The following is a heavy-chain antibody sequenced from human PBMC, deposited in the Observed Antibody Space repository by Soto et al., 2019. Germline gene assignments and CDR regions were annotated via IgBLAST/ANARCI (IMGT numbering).Heavy chain of an antibody. CDR2: IKSKTDGGTT. CDR1: GFTFSNAW. V-gene: IGHV3-15*01. D-gene: IGHD2-8*01. Sequence: GGSLRLSCAASGFTFSNAWMSWVRQAPGKGLEWVGRIKSKTDGGTTDYAAPVKGRFTISRDDSKNTRYLQMNSLKTEDTALYYRTTGYYSYDYWAQGTLVTVSS. CDR3: TTGYYSYDY. J-gene: IGHJ4*02.